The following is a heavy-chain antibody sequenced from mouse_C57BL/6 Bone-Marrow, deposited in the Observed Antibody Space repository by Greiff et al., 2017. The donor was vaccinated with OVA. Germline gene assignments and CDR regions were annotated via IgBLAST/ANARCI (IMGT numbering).Heavy chain of an antibody. J-gene: IGHJ2*01. D-gene: IGHD1-1*01. CDR3: ARHEGGYGSSYYFDY. CDR2: FYPGGGSI. Sequence: QVQLQQSGAELVKPGASVKLSCKASGYTFTEYTIHWVKQRSGQGLEWIGWFYPGGGSIKYNAKFQDKATLTADKSSSTVYMELSILTSKYYAIDFCARHEGGYGSSYYFDYWGQGTTLTVSS. CDR1: GYTFTEYT. V-gene: IGHV1-62-2*01.